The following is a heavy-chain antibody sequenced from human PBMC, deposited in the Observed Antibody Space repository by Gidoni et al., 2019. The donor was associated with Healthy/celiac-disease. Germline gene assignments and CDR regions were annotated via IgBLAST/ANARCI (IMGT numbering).Heavy chain of an antibody. J-gene: IGHJ6*02. CDR3: ARARDCSGGSCYAYYYYYGMDV. CDR2: IYRGGST. Sequence: EVQLVESGGGLVQPGGSLRLSCAASGFTVSSHYMSCVGQAPGKGLEWVSVIYRGGSTYYADSVKGRFTISRDNSKNTLYLQMNSLRAEDTAVYYCARARDCSGGSCYAYYYYYGMDVWGQGTTVTVSS. V-gene: IGHV3-66*02. CDR1: GFTVSSHY. D-gene: IGHD2-15*01.